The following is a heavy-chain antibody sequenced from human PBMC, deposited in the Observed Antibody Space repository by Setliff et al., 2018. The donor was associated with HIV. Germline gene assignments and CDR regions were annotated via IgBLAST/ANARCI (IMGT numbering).Heavy chain of an antibody. CDR3: ARRSIVGSTRGYYYYALDV. D-gene: IGHD2-21*01. CDR2: IYISGNT. CDR1: GDSINKYY. V-gene: IGHV4-4*09. Sequence: SETLSLTCTVSGDSINKYYWSWIRQPPGKGLEWIGYIYISGNTMYNPSHKSRVTMSLDTPKNQVSLKLTSVTAADTAVYYCARRSIVGSTRGYYYYALDVWGQGTTVTV. J-gene: IGHJ6*02.